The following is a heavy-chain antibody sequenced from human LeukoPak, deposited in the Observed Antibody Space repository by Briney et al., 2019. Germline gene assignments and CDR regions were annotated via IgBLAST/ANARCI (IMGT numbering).Heavy chain of an antibody. J-gene: IGHJ3*02. Sequence: SETLSLTCTVSGGSISSSDYFWGRIRQPPGKGLEWIGTIYYRGSTYYNPSLKSRVTISVDTSKNQFSLKLSSVTAADTAVYYCARQRPADGRSAFDIWGQGTMVTVSS. CDR3: ARQRPADGRSAFDI. D-gene: IGHD4-17*01. V-gene: IGHV4-39*01. CDR2: IYYRGST. CDR1: GGSISSSDYF.